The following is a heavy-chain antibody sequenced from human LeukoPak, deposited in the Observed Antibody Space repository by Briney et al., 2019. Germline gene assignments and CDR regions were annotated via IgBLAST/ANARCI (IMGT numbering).Heavy chain of an antibody. CDR3: ARLGAAAGRGGYFDY. J-gene: IGHJ4*02. D-gene: IGHD6-13*01. Sequence: SETLSLTCAVYGGSFSGYYWSWIRQPPGKGLEWIGEINHSGSTNYNPSPKSRVTISVDTSKNQFSLKLSSATAADTAVYYCARLGAAAGRGGYFDYWGQGTLVTVSS. CDR1: GGSFSGYY. V-gene: IGHV4-34*01. CDR2: INHSGST.